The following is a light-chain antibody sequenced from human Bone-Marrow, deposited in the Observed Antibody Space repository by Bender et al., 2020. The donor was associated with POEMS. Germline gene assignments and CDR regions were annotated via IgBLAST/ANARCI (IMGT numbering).Light chain of an antibody. Sequence: QSALTQPASVSGSPGQSITISCTGTFSDIGGYNYVSWYRQHPGKAPKLIIFNVNNRPSGISFRFSGSKSGNTASLTISGLQAEDEADYYCSSYTTNSFYVFGAGTTVTVL. V-gene: IGLV2-14*01. J-gene: IGLJ1*01. CDR3: SSYTTNSFYV. CDR2: NVN. CDR1: FSDIGGYNY.